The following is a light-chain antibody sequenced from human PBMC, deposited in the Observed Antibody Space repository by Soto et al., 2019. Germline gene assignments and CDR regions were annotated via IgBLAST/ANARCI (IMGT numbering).Light chain of an antibody. J-gene: IGKJ1*01. CDR1: QDISSW. Sequence: DIQMTQSPSFVSASVGDRVSITCRASQDISSWLAWYQQRPGKAPKLLIYAASSLQSGVPSRFSGSGSGTDFTLTISSLQPEDYATYYCQQTNDFPRTFGQGTKVEIE. CDR3: QQTNDFPRT. V-gene: IGKV1-12*01. CDR2: AAS.